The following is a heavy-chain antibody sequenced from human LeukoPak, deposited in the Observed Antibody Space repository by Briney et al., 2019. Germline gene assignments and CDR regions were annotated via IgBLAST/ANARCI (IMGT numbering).Heavy chain of an antibody. V-gene: IGHV1-46*01. CDR1: GYTFTSYY. D-gene: IGHD3-22*01. J-gene: IGHJ5*02. Sequence: ASVGVSGTASGYTFTSYYTNWVRQAPGQGLEWRGIINPSGGRTSYAQKFQGRVTMTRDMSTSTVYRELSRLRSEGTAVYYCAREDQPTYYYDSSGWNKNWFDPWGQGTLVTVSS. CDR2: INPSGGRT. CDR3: AREDQPTYYYDSSGWNKNWFDP.